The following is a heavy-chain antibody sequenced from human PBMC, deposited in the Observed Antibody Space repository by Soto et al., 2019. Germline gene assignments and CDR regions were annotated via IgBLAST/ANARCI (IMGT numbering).Heavy chain of an antibody. V-gene: IGHV4-59*08. Sequence: QVQLQESGPGLVRPSQTLSLTCSVSGGSISSSYWSWIRQTPGKGLEWIGHIYYSGSTDYNPSLKSRVTLSVGASKNQFPLELNSVTAADTDVYYCARQALTGYAGARRTFDVWGQGTMVTVSS. D-gene: IGHD5-12*01. J-gene: IGHJ3*01. CDR2: IYYSGST. CDR3: ARQALTGYAGARRTFDV. CDR1: GGSISSSY.